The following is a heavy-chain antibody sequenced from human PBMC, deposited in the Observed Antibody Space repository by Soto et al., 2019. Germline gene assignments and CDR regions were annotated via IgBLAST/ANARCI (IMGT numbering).Heavy chain of an antibody. V-gene: IGHV4-59*01. CDR2: IYYSGST. CDR1: GGSISSYY. Sequence: PSETLSLTCTVSGGSISSYYWSWIRQPPGKGLEWIGYIYYSGSTNYNPSLKSRVTISVDTSKNQFSLELSSVTAADTAVYYCARCHGITGTTQGNWFDPWGQGTLVTVSS. J-gene: IGHJ5*02. CDR3: ARCHGITGTTQGNWFDP. D-gene: IGHD1-7*01.